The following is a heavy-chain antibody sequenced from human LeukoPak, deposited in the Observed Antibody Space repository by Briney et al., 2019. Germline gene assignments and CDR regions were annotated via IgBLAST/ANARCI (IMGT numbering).Heavy chain of an antibody. J-gene: IGHJ4*02. CDR1: GYTLTELS. D-gene: IGHD1-7*01. CDR2: FDPEDDEI. CDR3: ATETGNFYFYS. V-gene: IGHV1-24*01. Sequence: ASVKVSCKVSGYTLTELSMHWVRQAPGKELEWMGGFDPEDDEIIYAQRFQGRVTMTEDASTDTAYMELRSLRSEDTAVYYCATETGNFYFYSWGQGTLVTVSS.